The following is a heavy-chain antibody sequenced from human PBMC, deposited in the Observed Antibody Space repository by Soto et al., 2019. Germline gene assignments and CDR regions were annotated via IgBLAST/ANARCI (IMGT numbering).Heavy chain of an antibody. CDR2: LSGTGGAT. CDR1: GFAFSSYA. Sequence: EVQLLESGGNLVQPGGSLRLSCAASGFAFSSYAMTWVRQAPGKGLEWVSALSGTGGATYSADSVRGRFTIARDNSKNTLYLQMNGLSPEDSAIYYCAKFIVGTGGSSGWPWFLDSWGKGTLVTVSS. J-gene: IGHJ4*02. V-gene: IGHV3-23*01. CDR3: AKFIVGTGGSSGWPWFLDS. D-gene: IGHD6-25*01.